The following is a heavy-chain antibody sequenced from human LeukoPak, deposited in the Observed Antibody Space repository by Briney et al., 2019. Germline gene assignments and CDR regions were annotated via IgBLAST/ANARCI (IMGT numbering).Heavy chain of an antibody. CDR3: ASPRFGFSHMDV. J-gene: IGHJ6*02. Sequence: GGSLRLSCAASGFTFSSYSMYWVRQAPGKGLEFVSAISSNGGTTYYANSVKGRFTISRDNSKNTLYLQMGSLRAEDMAVYYCASPRFGFSHMDVWGQGTTVTVSS. CDR2: ISSNGGTT. CDR1: GFTFSSYS. V-gene: IGHV3-64*01. D-gene: IGHD3-10*01.